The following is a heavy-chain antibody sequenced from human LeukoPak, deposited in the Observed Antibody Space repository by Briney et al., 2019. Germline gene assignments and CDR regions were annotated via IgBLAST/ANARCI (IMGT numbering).Heavy chain of an antibody. CDR1: GFTFSSYA. Sequence: PGGSLRLSCAASGFTFSSYAMSWVRQAPGKGLEWVSAISGSGGSTYYADSVKGRFTISRDNSKNTLYLQMYSLRAEDTAVYYCAKDLFPVVPAAKLDYWGQGTLVTVSS. CDR2: ISGSGGST. CDR3: AKDLFPVVPAAKLDY. D-gene: IGHD2-2*01. J-gene: IGHJ4*02. V-gene: IGHV3-23*01.